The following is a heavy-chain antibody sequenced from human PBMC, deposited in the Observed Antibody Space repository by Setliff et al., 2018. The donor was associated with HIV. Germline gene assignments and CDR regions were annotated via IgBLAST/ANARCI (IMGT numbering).Heavy chain of an antibody. D-gene: IGHD2-2*03. CDR1: GDSMNSVSYS. Sequence: SATLSLTCTVSGDSMNSVSYSWAWLRQSAGKGPEWIGHVYARGSANYNPSLTSRVTISVPTSKNQFSLNLNSVTAADTATYYCARAKTIGSSALFLDPWGQGTPGTVSS. CDR3: ARAKTIGSSALFLDP. J-gene: IGHJ5*02. CDR2: VYARGSA. V-gene: IGHV4-61*09.